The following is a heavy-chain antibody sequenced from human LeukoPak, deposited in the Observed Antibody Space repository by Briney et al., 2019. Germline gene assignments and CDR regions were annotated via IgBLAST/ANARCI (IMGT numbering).Heavy chain of an antibody. Sequence: GGSLRLSCAASGFTFSSYDMHWVRHATGKGLEWVSAIRTAGDTYYPGSVKGRFTISRENAKNSLYLQMNSLRAGDTAVYYCARSREAGVAFDIWGQGTMVTVSS. J-gene: IGHJ3*02. CDR1: GFTFSSYD. V-gene: IGHV3-13*01. D-gene: IGHD1-26*01. CDR2: IRTAGDT. CDR3: ARSREAGVAFDI.